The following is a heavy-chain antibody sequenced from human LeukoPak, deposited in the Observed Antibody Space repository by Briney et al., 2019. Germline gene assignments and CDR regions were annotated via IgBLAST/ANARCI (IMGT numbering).Heavy chain of an antibody. CDR2: ISAYNGNT. D-gene: IGHD3-10*01. J-gene: IGHJ4*02. CDR1: GYTFTSYG. Sequence: ASVKVSCKASGYTFTSYGISWVRQAPGQGLEWVGWISAYNGNTNYAQKLQGRVTMTTDTSTSTAYMELGSLRSDDTAVYYCARDPLGGFGELSNDYWGQGTLVTVSS. V-gene: IGHV1-18*01. CDR3: ARDPLGGFGELSNDY.